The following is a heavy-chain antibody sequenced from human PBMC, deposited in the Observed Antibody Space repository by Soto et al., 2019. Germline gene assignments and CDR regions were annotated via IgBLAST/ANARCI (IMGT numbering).Heavy chain of an antibody. D-gene: IGHD2-2*02. CDR2: ISSTTNYI. V-gene: IGHV3-21*06. J-gene: IGHJ3*02. Sequence: GGSLRLSCAASGFTFTRYSMNWVRQAPGKGLEWVSSISSTTNYIYYGDSMKGRFTISRDNAKNSLYLEMNSLRAEDTAVYYCARGRYCSSTSCYTVNSYDAFDIWGQGTMVTVSS. CDR3: ARGRYCSSTSCYTVNSYDAFDI. CDR1: GFTFTRYS.